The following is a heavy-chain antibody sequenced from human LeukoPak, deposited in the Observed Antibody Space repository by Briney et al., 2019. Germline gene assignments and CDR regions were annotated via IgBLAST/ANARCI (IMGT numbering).Heavy chain of an antibody. CDR3: ARAPMYSSSWYSRGHNWFDP. V-gene: IGHV4-34*01. J-gene: IGHJ5*02. Sequence: SETLSLTCAVYGGSFSGYYWSWIRQPPGKGLEWIGEINHSGSTNYNPSLKSRVTISVDTSKNQFSLKLSSVTAADTAVYYCARAPMYSSSWYSRGHNWFDPWGQGTLVTVSS. CDR2: INHSGST. CDR1: GGSFSGYY. D-gene: IGHD6-13*01.